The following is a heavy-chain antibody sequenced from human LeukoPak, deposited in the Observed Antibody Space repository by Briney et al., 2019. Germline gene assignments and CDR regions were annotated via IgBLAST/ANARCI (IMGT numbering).Heavy chain of an antibody. D-gene: IGHD3-22*01. CDR1: GYTFTGSQ. CDR3: ATGLDYYDSSGPSY. Sequence: ASVKVSCKASGYTFTGSQVHWVRQAPGQGLEWMGWINPNSGVTNYAQNFKARVTMATDTSISTAYMELSSLRSEDTAVYYCATGLDYYDSSGPSYWGQGTLVTVSS. CDR2: INPNSGVT. J-gene: IGHJ4*02. V-gene: IGHV1-2*02.